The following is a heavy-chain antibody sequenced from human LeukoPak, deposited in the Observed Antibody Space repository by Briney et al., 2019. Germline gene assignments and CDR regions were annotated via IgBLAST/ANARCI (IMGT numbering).Heavy chain of an antibody. V-gene: IGHV4-4*09. CDR3: ARREDYFYYMDV. Sequence: SETLSLTCTVSGGSISSYYWSWIRQPPGKGLEWIGYIYTSGSTNYNTSLKSRVTVSVDTSKSQFSLNLSSVTAADTAVYYCARREDYFYYMDVWGKGTTVTVSS. CDR2: IYTSGST. CDR1: GGSISSYY. J-gene: IGHJ6*03.